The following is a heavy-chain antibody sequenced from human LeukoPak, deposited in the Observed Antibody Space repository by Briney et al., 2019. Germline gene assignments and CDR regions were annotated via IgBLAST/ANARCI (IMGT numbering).Heavy chain of an antibody. D-gene: IGHD3-10*01. Sequence: PSETLSLTCSVSGGPISSSSDYWGWIRQSPEKGLEWIGNIYYSGNTYYNPSLKSRVTISVDTSKKQVSLKLTSVTATDTALYYCARRRRWKYSASGTQDAFDLWGQGTMVTVSS. CDR2: IYYSGNT. J-gene: IGHJ3*01. V-gene: IGHV4-39*01. CDR1: GGPISSSSDY. CDR3: ARRRRWKYSASGTQDAFDL.